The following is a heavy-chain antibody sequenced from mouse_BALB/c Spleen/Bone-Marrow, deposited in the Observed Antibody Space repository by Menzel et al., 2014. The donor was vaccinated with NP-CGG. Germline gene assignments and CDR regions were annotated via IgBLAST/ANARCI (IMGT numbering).Heavy chain of an antibody. CDR2: IFPGTGTT. CDR3: ASRDSSGYVPDY. Sequence: VHLVESGAELVKPGASVRLSCKTSGYTFTSYWIQWVKQRPGQGLGWMGEIFPGTGTTYYNEKFKGKATLTIDTSSSTAYMQLSSLTSEDSAVYFCASRDSSGYVPDYWGQGTTLTVSS. D-gene: IGHD3-2*01. V-gene: IGHV1S132*01. J-gene: IGHJ2*01. CDR1: GYTFTSYW.